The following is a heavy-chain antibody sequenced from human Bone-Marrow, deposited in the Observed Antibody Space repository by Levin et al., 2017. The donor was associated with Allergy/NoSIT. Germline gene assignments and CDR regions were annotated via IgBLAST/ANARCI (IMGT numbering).Heavy chain of an antibody. V-gene: IGHV3-21*01. CDR2: ISSSSSYI. D-gene: IGHD2-2*01. CDR3: ARDRPRQYCSSTSCYGRHLNYYYYGMDV. Sequence: GGSLRLSCAASGFTFSSYSMNWVRQAPGKGLEWVSSISSSSSYIYYADSVKGRFTISRDNAKNSLYLQMNSLRAEDTAVYYCARDRPRQYCSSTSCYGRHLNYYYYGMDVWGQGTTVTVSS. J-gene: IGHJ6*02. CDR1: GFTFSSYS.